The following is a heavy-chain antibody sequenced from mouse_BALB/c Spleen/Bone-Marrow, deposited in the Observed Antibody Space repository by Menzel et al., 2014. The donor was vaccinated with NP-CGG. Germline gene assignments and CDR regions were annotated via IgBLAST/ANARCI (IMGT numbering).Heavy chain of an antibody. CDR3: ASSFITAAYFFYY. J-gene: IGHJ2*01. Sequence: VQLKESGPELVKPGASVQISCKASGYSFTGYFMSWVMQSHGKSLEWIGRINPYNGDTFYNQKFKGKATLTVDKSSSSAQMELRSLASEDSAVYYCASSFITAAYFFYYWVQCTTRTISS. D-gene: IGHD1-2*01. CDR1: GYSFTGYF. CDR2: INPYNGDT. V-gene: IGHV1-20*02.